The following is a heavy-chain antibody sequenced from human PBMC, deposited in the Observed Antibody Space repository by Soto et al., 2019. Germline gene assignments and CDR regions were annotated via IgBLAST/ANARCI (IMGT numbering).Heavy chain of an antibody. J-gene: IGHJ6*02. CDR2: IIPIFGTT. D-gene: IGHD4-17*01. CDR3: ARENSDYGGTVYYYYGMDV. Sequence: ASVKVSCKASGGTFSSYAISWVRQAPGQGLEWMGGIIPIFGTTNYAQKFQGRVTITADESTSTAYMELSSLRSEDTAVYYCARENSDYGGTVYYYYGMDVWGQGTTVTVSS. CDR1: GGTFSSYA. V-gene: IGHV1-69*13.